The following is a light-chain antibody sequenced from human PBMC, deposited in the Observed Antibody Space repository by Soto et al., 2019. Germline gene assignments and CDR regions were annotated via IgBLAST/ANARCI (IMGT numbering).Light chain of an antibody. CDR1: PIGSTY. V-gene: IGKV3-20*01. CDR3: QLYGTSPKT. Sequence: IVLTQSPATLCWSPLEISTLSWSASPIGSTYLAWYQLKPGQAPRLLIQGASARATGIADRFSGRGSGTDFTLTISRLEPEDFAVYYCQLYGTSPKTFGQGTKVDI. J-gene: IGKJ1*01. CDR2: GAS.